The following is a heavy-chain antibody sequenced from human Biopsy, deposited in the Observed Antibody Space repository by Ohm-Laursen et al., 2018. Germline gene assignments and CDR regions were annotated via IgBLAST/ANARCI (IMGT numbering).Heavy chain of an antibody. Sequence: GSLRLSCTASGFTFSTYWMTWVRQALGKGLEWVANIKRDGSQSNHADSVKGRFTISRDNAKNSLYLQMNSLRAEDTAVYYCTRDTTYYAGTTYYDALDVWGQGTTVTVSS. D-gene: IGHD2/OR15-2a*01. CDR2: IKRDGSQS. V-gene: IGHV3-7*01. CDR3: TRDTTYYAGTTYYDALDV. CDR1: GFTFSTYW. J-gene: IGHJ3*01.